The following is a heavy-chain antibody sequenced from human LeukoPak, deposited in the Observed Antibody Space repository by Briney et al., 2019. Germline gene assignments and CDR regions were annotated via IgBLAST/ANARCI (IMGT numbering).Heavy chain of an antibody. D-gene: IGHD6-19*01. CDR2: ISNSGSYT. Sequence: GGSLRLSCAASGFIFSSYSMNWVRQAPGKGLEWVSYISNSGSYTNYADSVKGRFTISRDNAKNSLYLQMNSLRAEDTAVYYCARSRGAGPGAYFDYWGQGTLITVSS. J-gene: IGHJ4*02. CDR3: ARSRGAGPGAYFDY. V-gene: IGHV3-21*05. CDR1: GFIFSSYS.